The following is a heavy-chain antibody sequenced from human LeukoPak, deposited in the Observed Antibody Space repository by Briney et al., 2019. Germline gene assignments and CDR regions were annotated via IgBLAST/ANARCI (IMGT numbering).Heavy chain of an antibody. Sequence: PSETLSLTCTVSGGSISSSSYYWGWIRQPPGKGLEWIGSIYYSGSTYYNPSLKSRVTISVDRSKNQFSLKLSSVTAADTAVYYCARGSYSNFDYWGQGTLVTVSS. CDR3: ARGSYSNFDY. J-gene: IGHJ4*02. CDR1: GGSISSSSYY. CDR2: IYYSGST. V-gene: IGHV4-39*07. D-gene: IGHD4-11*01.